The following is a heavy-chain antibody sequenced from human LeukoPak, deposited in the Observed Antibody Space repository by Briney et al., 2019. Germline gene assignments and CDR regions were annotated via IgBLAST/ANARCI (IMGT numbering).Heavy chain of an antibody. V-gene: IGHV5-51*01. J-gene: IGHJ3*02. CDR1: GYSFPTYW. CDR2: IYPGDSDT. Sequence: GESLKISCRGSGYSFPTYWIGWVRQMPGKGLEWMGIIYPGDSDTRYSPSLQSRVTMSVGTSNNHFSLRLTSVTAADTALYFCTIFVVADSDAFEIWGQGTMVTVSS. D-gene: IGHD3-3*02. CDR3: TIFVVADSDAFEI.